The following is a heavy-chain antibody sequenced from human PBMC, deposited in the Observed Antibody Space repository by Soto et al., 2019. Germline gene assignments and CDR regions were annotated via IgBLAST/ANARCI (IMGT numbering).Heavy chain of an antibody. D-gene: IGHD1-26*01. Sequence: QLQLQESGPGLVKPSETLSLTCTVSGGSISSSSYYWGWIRQPPGKGLEWIGSIYYSGSTYYNPSLKSRVTISVDTSKTQCSLKLSSVTAADTAVYYCARQIVGATHFDYWGQGTLVTVSS. CDR1: GGSISSSSYY. V-gene: IGHV4-39*01. CDR2: IYYSGST. J-gene: IGHJ4*02. CDR3: ARQIVGATHFDY.